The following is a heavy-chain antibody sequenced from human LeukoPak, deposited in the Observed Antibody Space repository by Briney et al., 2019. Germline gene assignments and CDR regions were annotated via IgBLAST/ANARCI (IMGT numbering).Heavy chain of an antibody. D-gene: IGHD2-21*01. Sequence: ASVKVSCKASGYSFSIYGITWARQAPGQGLEYLGWISASDGTTNYAQKVQDRVTMTTDTSTSTAYLELRSLRSEDTAVYYCSRDGRQGDQSAFDIWGQGTMVTVSS. J-gene: IGHJ3*02. CDR2: ISASDGTT. V-gene: IGHV1-18*01. CDR1: GYSFSIYG. CDR3: SRDGRQGDQSAFDI.